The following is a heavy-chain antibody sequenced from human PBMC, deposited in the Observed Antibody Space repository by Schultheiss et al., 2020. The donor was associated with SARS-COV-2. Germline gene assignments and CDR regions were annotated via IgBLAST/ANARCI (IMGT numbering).Heavy chain of an antibody. CDR3: ARRRDWNDVFDY. V-gene: IGHV4-59*08. CDR1: GGSSSDYY. CDR2: ISHSGYI. J-gene: IGHJ4*02. Sequence: SQTLSLTCTVSGGSSSDYYWSWIRQPPGKGLEWIGYISHSGYINYNPSLKSRVTISANTSKNQFSLKLTSVTAADTAVYYCARRRDWNDVFDYWGQGTLVTVSS. D-gene: IGHD1-1*01.